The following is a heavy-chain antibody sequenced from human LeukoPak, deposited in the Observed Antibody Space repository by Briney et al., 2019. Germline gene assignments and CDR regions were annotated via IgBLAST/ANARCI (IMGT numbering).Heavy chain of an antibody. D-gene: IGHD3-10*01. V-gene: IGHV3-30-3*01. J-gene: IGHJ6*02. Sequence: GGSLRLSCAASGFTFSNYALHWVRQAPGKGLEWVAVISYDGSNKYYADSVKGRFTISRGNSKNTLYLQMNSLRAEDTAVYYCAREGSYYHPPYYYYGMDVWGQGTTVTVSS. CDR2: ISYDGSNK. CDR3: AREGSYYHPPYYYYGMDV. CDR1: GFTFSNYA.